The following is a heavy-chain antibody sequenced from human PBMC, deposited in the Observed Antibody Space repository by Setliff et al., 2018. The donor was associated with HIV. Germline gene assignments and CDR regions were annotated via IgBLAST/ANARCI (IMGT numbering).Heavy chain of an antibody. V-gene: IGHV1-2*02. D-gene: IGHD3-3*01. CDR1: GYSLTDFY. CDR2: ITPNSGGT. J-gene: IGHJ4*02. Sequence: ASVKVSCKASGYSLTDFYIHWVRQAPGQGLEWMGWITPNSGGTEYAGKFQGRVTLTRDTSINTASMEVTRLTSDDTAVYYCAGVSSQFSEWRKDYFEYWGRGSLVTVSS. CDR3: AGVSSQFSEWRKDYFEY.